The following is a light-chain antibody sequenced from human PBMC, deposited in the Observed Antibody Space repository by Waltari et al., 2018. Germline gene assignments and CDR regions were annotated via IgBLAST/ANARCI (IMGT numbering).Light chain of an antibody. CDR2: AAS. CDR1: QSVSTT. J-gene: IGKJ4*01. CDR3: HQTYCVPPS. V-gene: IGKV1-39*01. Sequence: DIQMTQSPSSLSASVGERVTITCRASQSVSTTLNWYQQKPGKAPKVLISAASSLQSGVPSRFSCSGSGTEFTITISSLQPEDFATYYCHQTYCVPPSFGGGTKVEIK.